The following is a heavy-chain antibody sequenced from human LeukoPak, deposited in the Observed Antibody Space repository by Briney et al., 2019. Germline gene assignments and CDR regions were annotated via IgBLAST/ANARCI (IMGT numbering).Heavy chain of an antibody. CDR3: TFPLATTIDLKN. CDR1: GFTFSXXX. Sequence: GGSLRLSCAASGFTFSXXXXXXXXQXSGKGLXXXXXIRTKVNSYATSYAAXVEGXFTISRDDSKNTAYLQMSSLKTEDTAVYYCTFPLATTIDLKNWGQGTLVTVSS. V-gene: IGHV3-73*01. CDR2: IRTKVNSYAT. D-gene: IGHD5-24*01. J-gene: IGHJ4*02.